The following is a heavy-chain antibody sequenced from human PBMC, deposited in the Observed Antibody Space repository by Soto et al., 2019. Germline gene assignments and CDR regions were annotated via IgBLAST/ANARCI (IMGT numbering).Heavy chain of an antibody. D-gene: IGHD4-17*01. CDR2: ISGSGGST. Sequence: PVGSLRLSCAASGFTFSSYAMSWVRQAPGKGLEWVSAISGSGGSTYYADSVKGRFTISRDNSKNTLYLQMNSLRAEDTAVYYCAKDLYGDPRRDVWGQGTTVTVSS. V-gene: IGHV3-23*01. J-gene: IGHJ6*02. CDR3: AKDLYGDPRRDV. CDR1: GFTFSSYA.